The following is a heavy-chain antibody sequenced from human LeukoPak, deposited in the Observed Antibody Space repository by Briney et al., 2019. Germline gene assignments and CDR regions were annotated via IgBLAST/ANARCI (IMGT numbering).Heavy chain of an antibody. D-gene: IGHD3-10*01. CDR1: GGTFSSYA. J-gene: IGHJ4*02. Sequence: SVKVSCKASGGTFSSYAISWVRQAPGQGLEWMGGIIPIFGTANYAQKFQERVTITRDMSTSTAYMELSSLRSEDTAVYYCAADPDYGSGSPDYWGQGTLVTVSS. V-gene: IGHV1-69*05. CDR3: AADPDYGSGSPDY. CDR2: IIPIFGTA.